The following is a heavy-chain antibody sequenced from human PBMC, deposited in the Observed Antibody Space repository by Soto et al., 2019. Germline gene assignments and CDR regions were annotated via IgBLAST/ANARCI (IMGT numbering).Heavy chain of an antibody. CDR3: AKGGLWGAYYFDY. D-gene: IGHD3-16*01. J-gene: IGHJ4*02. CDR1: GFTFNKYS. Sequence: GGSLRLSCAASGFTFNKYSMQWVRQAPGKGLEWVAVISYDGTTKYHADSVKGRFTISRDNAKNTLFLQMDSLRAEDTAVYYCAKGGLWGAYYFDYWGQGIPVTVSS. CDR2: ISYDGTTK. V-gene: IGHV3-30*18.